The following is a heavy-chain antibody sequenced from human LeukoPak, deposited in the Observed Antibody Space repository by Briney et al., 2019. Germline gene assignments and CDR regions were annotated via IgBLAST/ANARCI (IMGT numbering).Heavy chain of an antibody. J-gene: IGHJ4*02. D-gene: IGHD3-3*01. CDR2: IYHSGST. CDR1: GGSISSGGYS. Sequence: SETLSLTCAVSGGSISSGGYSWSWIRQPPGKGLEWIGYIYHSGSTYYNPSLKSRVTISVDTSKNQSSLKLSSVTAADTAVYYCARSDFWSGYYTFDYWGQGTLVTVSS. V-gene: IGHV4-30-2*02. CDR3: ARSDFWSGYYTFDY.